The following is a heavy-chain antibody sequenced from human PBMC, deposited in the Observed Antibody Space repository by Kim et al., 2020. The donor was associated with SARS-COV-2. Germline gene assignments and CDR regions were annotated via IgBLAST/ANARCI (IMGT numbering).Heavy chain of an antibody. CDR1: GFTFSSYA. J-gene: IGHJ3*02. V-gene: IGHV3-64*01. CDR2: ISSNGGST. D-gene: IGHD6-19*01. CDR3: ARDPLAVAGSGAFDI. Sequence: GGSLRLSCAASGFTFSSYAMHWVRQAPGKGLEYVSAISSNGGSTYYANSVKGRFTISRDNSKNTLYLQMGSLRAEDMAVYYCARDPLAVAGSGAFDIWGQGTMVTVSS.